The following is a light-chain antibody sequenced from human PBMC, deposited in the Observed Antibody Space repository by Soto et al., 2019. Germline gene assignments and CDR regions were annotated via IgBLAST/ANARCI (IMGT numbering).Light chain of an antibody. V-gene: IGKV3D-15*01. CDR1: RSVSSN. Sequence: IVMKQAPATLSLSPGSRATLSWRASRSVSSNLAWYQQKPGQALRLLIYGASARVAGIPDRFSRSASGTEFTLTITSLQSEDFAVYCCQQYNNWLWTFFQGTNVDIK. CDR3: QQYNNWLWT. CDR2: GAS. J-gene: IGKJ1*01.